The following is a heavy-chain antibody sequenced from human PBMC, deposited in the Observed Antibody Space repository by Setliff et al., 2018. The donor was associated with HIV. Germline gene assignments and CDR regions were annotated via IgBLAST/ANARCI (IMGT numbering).Heavy chain of an antibody. J-gene: IGHJ4*02. CDR2: LNPSGDST. Sequence: ASVKVSCTASGYTFTNYYVHCVRQAPGQGLEWMGILNPSGDSTAYAQKFQGRVTMTRDTSKSTVYMELSSLRSDDTAVYYCARGGYHGFGSYGDYWGQGTLVTVSS. V-gene: IGHV1-46*01. D-gene: IGHD3-10*01. CDR3: ARGGYHGFGSYGDY. CDR1: GYTFTNYY.